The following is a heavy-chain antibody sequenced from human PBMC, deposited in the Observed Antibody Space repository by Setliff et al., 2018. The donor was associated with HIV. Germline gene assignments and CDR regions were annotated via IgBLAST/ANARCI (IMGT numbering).Heavy chain of an antibody. CDR2: IYTSGST. CDR3: ARDLKVSLFGELSVADV. CDR1: GGSIGNYY. D-gene: IGHD3-10*02. V-gene: IGHV4-4*07. J-gene: IGHJ6*04. Sequence: PSETLSLTCTVSGGSIGNYYWSWIRQPAGKGLEWIGRIYTSGSTNYNPSLKSRVTMLIDTSKNQFSLSLSSVTAADTAVYYCARDLKVSLFGELSVADVWGKGTTVTVSS.